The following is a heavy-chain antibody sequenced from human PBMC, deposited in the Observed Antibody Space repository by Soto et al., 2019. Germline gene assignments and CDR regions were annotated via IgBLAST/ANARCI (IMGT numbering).Heavy chain of an antibody. CDR1: GFTFSSYA. CDR2: VSYDGSNK. V-gene: IGHV3-30-3*01. J-gene: IGHJ6*02. CDR3: XXXXXXXXXXEXYXDMDV. Sequence: QVQLVESGGGVVQPGRSLRLSCAASGFTFSSYAMHWVRQAPXXXXXXXXVVSYDGSNKYYADSVKGRFTISRDNSKNXXXXXXXXXXXXXXXXXXXXXXXXXXXXXEXYXDMDVWGQGTTVTVSS.